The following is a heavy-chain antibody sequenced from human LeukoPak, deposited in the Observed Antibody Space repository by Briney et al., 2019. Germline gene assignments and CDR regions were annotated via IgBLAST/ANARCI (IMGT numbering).Heavy chain of an antibody. Sequence: PGGSLRLSCAVSGFILTSYDIQWARQAPGKGLEWVAVISYDGTNKYYADSVKGRFTISKDTSKNTLYLQMSGLRAEDTAIYYCAKRGSKWDLDNWGQGTLVTVSS. D-gene: IGHD1-26*01. CDR3: AKRGSKWDLDN. V-gene: IGHV3-33*05. CDR1: GFILTSYD. J-gene: IGHJ4*02. CDR2: ISYDGTNK.